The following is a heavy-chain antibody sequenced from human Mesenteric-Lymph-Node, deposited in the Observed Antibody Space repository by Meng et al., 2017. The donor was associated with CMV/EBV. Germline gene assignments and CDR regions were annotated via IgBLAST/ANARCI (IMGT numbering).Heavy chain of an antibody. CDR2: INPSGGST. CDR3: AIYDYYGSGSPLSPFDY. D-gene: IGHD3-10*01. J-gene: IGHJ4*02. CDR1: YTFTCYY. Sequence: YTFTCYYMHWVRRTPGQGLEWMGVINPSGGSTSYAQQFQGRVTMTRDTSTSTVYMELSSLRSEDTAVYYCAIYDYYGSGSPLSPFDYWGQGTLVTVSS. V-gene: IGHV1-46*01.